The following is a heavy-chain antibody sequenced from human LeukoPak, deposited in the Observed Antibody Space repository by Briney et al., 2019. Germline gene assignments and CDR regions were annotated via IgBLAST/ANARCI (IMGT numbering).Heavy chain of an antibody. CDR1: GFSVSSNY. V-gene: IGHV3-53*01. CDR3: ARVPSGTLNLDPYFDY. J-gene: IGHJ4*02. D-gene: IGHD1-1*01. Sequence: SGGSLRLSCAVSGFSVSSNYMSWVRQAPGKGLEWVSAIYSGGSTYYADSVKGRFTISRDNSKNTLYLQMNSLRAEDTAVYYCARVPSGTLNLDPYFDYWGQGTLVTVSS. CDR2: IYSGGST.